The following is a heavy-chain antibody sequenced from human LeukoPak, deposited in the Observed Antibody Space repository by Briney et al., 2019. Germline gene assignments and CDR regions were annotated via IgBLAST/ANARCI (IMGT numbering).Heavy chain of an antibody. V-gene: IGHV4-59*12. Sequence: GSLRLSCAASGFTFSSYAMSWVRQAPGKGLEWVGNVWYSGSADYNPSLKSRVTISVDTSKNQFSLKLTSVTAADTALYFCVRRIMSTSSMDSWGQGTLVTVSS. CDR2: VWYSGSA. D-gene: IGHD6-6*01. J-gene: IGHJ4*02. CDR1: GFTFSSYA. CDR3: VRRIMSTSSMDS.